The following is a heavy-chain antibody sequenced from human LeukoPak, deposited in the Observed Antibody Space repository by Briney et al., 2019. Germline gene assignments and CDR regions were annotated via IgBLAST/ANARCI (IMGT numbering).Heavy chain of an antibody. CDR2: IYYSGTT. J-gene: IGHJ4*02. D-gene: IGHD3-3*01. CDR3: ARHGSFNDFWGEFDC. Sequence: PSETLSLTCTVSGGSISSSSSYWGWIRQPPGKGLEWIGTIYYSGTTYYNPSLKSRVTISVDTSKNQFSLRLSSVTAADTAVFYCARHGSFNDFWGEFDCWGQGTLVTVSS. CDR1: GGSISSSSSY. V-gene: IGHV4-39*01.